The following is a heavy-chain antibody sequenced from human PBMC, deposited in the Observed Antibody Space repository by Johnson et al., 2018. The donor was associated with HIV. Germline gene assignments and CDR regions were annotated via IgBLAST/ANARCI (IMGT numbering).Heavy chain of an antibody. V-gene: IGHV3-30*18. CDR1: GFTFSSYW. D-gene: IGHD1-26*01. J-gene: IGHJ3*01. CDR2: ISYDGSNK. CDR3: AKGDTVVGAKYAFDF. Sequence: QVQLVESGGGLVQPGGSLRLSCAASGFTFSSYWMRWVRQAPGTGLEWVAVISYDGSNKYYADSVKGRFTISRDNSKNTLYLQMNSLRAEDTAVYYCAKGDTVVGAKYAFDFWGQGTMVTVSS.